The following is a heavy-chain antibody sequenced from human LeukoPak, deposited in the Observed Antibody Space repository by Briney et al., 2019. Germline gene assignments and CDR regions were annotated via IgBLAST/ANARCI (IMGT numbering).Heavy chain of an antibody. J-gene: IGHJ4*02. V-gene: IGHV3-74*01. Sequence: PGGSLRLSCAASGFTFSSYWMHWVRQAPGKGLVWVSRINSDGSSTSYADSVKGRFTISRDNSKNTLYLQMNSLRAEDTAVYYCAKAGLRGYQRLYWGQGTLVAVSS. CDR1: GFTFSSYW. CDR2: INSDGSST. D-gene: IGHD3-22*01. CDR3: AKAGLRGYQRLY.